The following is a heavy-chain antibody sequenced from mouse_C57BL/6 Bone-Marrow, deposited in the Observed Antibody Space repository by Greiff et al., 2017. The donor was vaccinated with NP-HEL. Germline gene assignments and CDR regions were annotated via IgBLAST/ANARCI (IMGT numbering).Heavy chain of an antibody. CDR2: IYPRSGNT. J-gene: IGHJ3*01. V-gene: IGHV1-81*01. CDR3: ARSGLGRFAY. D-gene: IGHD3-3*01. CDR1: GYTFTSYG. Sequence: VQLQQSGAELARPGASVKLSCKASGYTFTSYGISWVKQRTGQGLEWIGEIYPRSGNTYYNEKFKGKATLTADKSSSTAYMKLRSLTSEDSAVYFCARSGLGRFAYWGQGTLVTVSA.